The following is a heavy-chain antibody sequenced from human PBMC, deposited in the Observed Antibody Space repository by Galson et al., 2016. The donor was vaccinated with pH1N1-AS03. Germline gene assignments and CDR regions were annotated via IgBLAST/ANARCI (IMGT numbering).Heavy chain of an antibody. CDR2: ISWNSNKI. CDR3: ARDRGWNYGGLDL. CDR1: GFRFDDYA. J-gene: IGHJ5*02. D-gene: IGHD1-7*01. Sequence: SLRLSCAVSGFRFDDYAMHWVRQAPGKGLEWVSSISWNSNKIDYADSVKGRFTISRDNMKKSLYLQLSSLRAEDTGIYYCARDRGWNYGGLDLWGQGTLVTVSS. V-gene: IGHV3-9*01.